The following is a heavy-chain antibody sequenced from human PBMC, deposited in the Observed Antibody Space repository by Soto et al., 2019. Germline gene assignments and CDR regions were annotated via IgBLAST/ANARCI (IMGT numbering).Heavy chain of an antibody. V-gene: IGHV1-18*01. CDR3: ASVHGYDFWSHFVY. CDR2: ISAYNGNT. CDR1: GYTFTSYG. D-gene: IGHD3-3*01. Sequence: QVQLVQSGAEVKKPGASVKVSCKASGYTFTSYGISWVRQAPGQGLEWMGWISAYNGNTNYAQKGQGRFTMTTDTSTSTAYMELRILRSDDTAVYYCASVHGYDFWSHFVYWGQGTLVTVSS. J-gene: IGHJ4*02.